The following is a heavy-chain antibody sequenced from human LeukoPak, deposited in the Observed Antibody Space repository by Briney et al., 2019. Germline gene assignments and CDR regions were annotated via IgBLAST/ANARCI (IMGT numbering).Heavy chain of an antibody. CDR2: INHSGST. Sequence: PSETLSLTCAGYGGSFSGYYWSWIRQPPGKGLEWIGEINHSGSTNYNPSLKSRVTISVDTSKNQFSLKLSSVTAADTAVYYCARGDIVVVPAAPGDAFDIWGQGTMVTVSS. D-gene: IGHD2-2*01. CDR1: GGSFSGYY. CDR3: ARGDIVVVPAAPGDAFDI. J-gene: IGHJ3*02. V-gene: IGHV4-34*01.